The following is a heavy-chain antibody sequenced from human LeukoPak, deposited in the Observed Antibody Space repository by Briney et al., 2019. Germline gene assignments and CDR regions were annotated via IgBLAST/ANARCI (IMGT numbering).Heavy chain of an antibody. Sequence: GGSLRLSCAASGFTFSNNYMSWVRQAPGKGLEWVSVIYSGGSTYYADSVKGRFTISRDVYKNTLHLQMNSLRAEDTAVYYCARGFQYGSGSYPYSLWGQGTLVTVSS. CDR2: IYSGGST. V-gene: IGHV3-66*01. CDR1: GFTFSNNY. CDR3: ARGFQYGSGSYPYSL. J-gene: IGHJ4*02. D-gene: IGHD3-10*01.